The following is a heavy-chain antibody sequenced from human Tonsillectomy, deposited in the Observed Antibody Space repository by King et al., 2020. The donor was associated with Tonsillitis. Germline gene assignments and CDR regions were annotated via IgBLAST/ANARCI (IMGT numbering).Heavy chain of an antibody. CDR2: ISNVGSNK. CDR3: AKDLYYYDSSAYLDY. CDR1: GFTFSSYD. J-gene: IGHJ4*02. D-gene: IGHD3-22*01. Sequence: VQLVESGGGVVQPGRSLRLSCAASGFTFSSYDMHWVRQAPGKGLEWVAVISNVGSNKYYADSVKGRFTISRDNSKNTLYLQMNSLRAEETAVFYCAKDLYYYDSSAYLDYWGQGTLVTVSS. V-gene: IGHV3-30*18.